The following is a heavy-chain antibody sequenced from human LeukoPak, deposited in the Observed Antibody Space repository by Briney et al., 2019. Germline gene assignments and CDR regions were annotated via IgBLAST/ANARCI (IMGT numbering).Heavy chain of an antibody. CDR1: GFTFGDYA. J-gene: IGHJ6*02. CDR3: AREGTVYYYGMDV. Sequence: GGSLRLSCTASGFTFGDYAMSWFRQAPGKGLEWVGFIRIKGYRGTTEYAASVKGRFTISRDDSKSIAYLQMNSLKTEDTAVYYCAREGTVYYYGMDVWGQGTTVTVSS. V-gene: IGHV3-49*03. CDR2: IRIKGYRGTT. D-gene: IGHD1-1*01.